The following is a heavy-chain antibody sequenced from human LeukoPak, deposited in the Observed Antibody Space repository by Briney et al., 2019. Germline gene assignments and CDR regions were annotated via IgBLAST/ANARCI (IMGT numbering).Heavy chain of an antibody. Sequence: GGSLRLSCAASGFTFSTYGMSWVRQAPGKGLDWVSAISGSGGSTYYADSVKGRFTISRDNSKNTLYLQMNSLRAEDTAVYYCAKREYTYGYDCFDYWGQGTLVTVSS. J-gene: IGHJ4*02. CDR2: ISGSGGST. CDR3: AKREYTYGYDCFDY. V-gene: IGHV3-23*01. D-gene: IGHD5-18*01. CDR1: GFTFSTYG.